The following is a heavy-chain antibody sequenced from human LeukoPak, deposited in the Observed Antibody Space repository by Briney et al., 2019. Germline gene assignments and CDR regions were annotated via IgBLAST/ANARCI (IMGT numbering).Heavy chain of an antibody. Sequence: PSETLSLTCTVSGGSISSYYWSWIRQPPGKGLEWIGYIYYSGSTNYNPSLKSRVTISVDTSKNQFSLKLSSVTAADTAVYYCARLDWALFDYWGQGTLVTVSS. J-gene: IGHJ4*02. CDR1: GGSISSYY. D-gene: IGHD3-9*01. CDR3: ARLDWALFDY. V-gene: IGHV4-59*12. CDR2: IYYSGST.